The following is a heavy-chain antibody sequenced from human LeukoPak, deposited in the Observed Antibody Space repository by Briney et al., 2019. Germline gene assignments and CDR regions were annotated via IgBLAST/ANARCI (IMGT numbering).Heavy chain of an antibody. Sequence: ASVKVSCKASGYTFTGHYMHWVRQAPGQGLEWMGWINPNSGGTNYAQKFQGRVTMTRDTSISAAYMELSRLRSDDTAVYYCAREMTTVTTLGSFDYWGQGTLVTVSS. CDR1: GYTFTGHY. CDR3: AREMTTVTTLGSFDY. V-gene: IGHV1-2*02. D-gene: IGHD4-17*01. J-gene: IGHJ4*02. CDR2: INPNSGGT.